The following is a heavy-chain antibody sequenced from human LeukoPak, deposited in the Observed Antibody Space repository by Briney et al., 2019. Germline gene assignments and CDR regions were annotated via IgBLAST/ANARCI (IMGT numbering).Heavy chain of an antibody. D-gene: IGHD3-16*01. J-gene: IGHJ6*02. CDR1: GFTFSNYW. Sequence: GGSLRLSCAATGFTFSNYWMAWVRQAPGKGPEWVANINLDGSQKYYVDSVKGRFTISRDNAENSLYLQMSNLRAEDTAVYFCARGGGLDVWGQGATVTVSS. CDR2: INLDGSQK. CDR3: ARGGGLDV. V-gene: IGHV3-7*03.